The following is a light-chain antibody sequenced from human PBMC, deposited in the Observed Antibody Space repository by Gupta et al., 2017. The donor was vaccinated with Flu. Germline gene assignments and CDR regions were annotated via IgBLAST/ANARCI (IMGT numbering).Light chain of an antibody. J-gene: IGLJ1*01. V-gene: IGLV2-14*01. CDR2: DVT. CDR3: SSYTSGSTFYV. CDR1: SSDVGGSDY. Sequence: QPALTQPASVSGSPGQSITISCTGTSSDVGGSDYVSWYQQHPDKAPKLIIYDVTNRPSGVSSRFSGSKSGNTASLTISGLQAEDETDYYCSSYTSGSTFYVFGTGTKVTVL.